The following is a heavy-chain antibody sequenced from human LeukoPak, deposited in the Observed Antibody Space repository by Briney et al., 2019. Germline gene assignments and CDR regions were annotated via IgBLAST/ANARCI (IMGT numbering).Heavy chain of an antibody. CDR3: ATRPGFGNYAGCLNY. J-gene: IGHJ4*02. V-gene: IGHV5-51*01. CDR1: GYPFTTYW. CDR2: IYPDDGDT. Sequence: SGESLKISCKGSGYPFTTYWVARVRPMPGKGLEVMGIIYPDDGDTRHGPSFEGQVTMSADKSISTAYLHWSSLKASDTGIYFCATRPGFGNYAGCLNYWGQGTLVTVSS. D-gene: IGHD1-7*01.